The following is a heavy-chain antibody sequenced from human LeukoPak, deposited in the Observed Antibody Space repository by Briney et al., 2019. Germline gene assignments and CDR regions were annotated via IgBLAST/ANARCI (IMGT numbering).Heavy chain of an antibody. CDR2: ISSNGKTI. CDR1: GFTFSTYD. V-gene: IGHV3-48*03. J-gene: IGHJ4*02. CDR3: ARDWNSGLDY. D-gene: IGHD1/OR15-1a*01. Sequence: GGSLRLSCAASGFTFSTYDMYWVHQAPGKGLVWVSYISSNGKTIDYAGSVKGRFTISRDNAKNSRLLEMNSLRSEDTAVYYCARDWNSGLDYWGQGTLVTVSS.